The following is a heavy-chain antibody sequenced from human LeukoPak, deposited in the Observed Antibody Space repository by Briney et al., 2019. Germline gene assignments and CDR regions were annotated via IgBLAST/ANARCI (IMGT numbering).Heavy chain of an antibody. D-gene: IGHD3-10*01. CDR1: GYTFTNFD. CDR2: INPVSGNA. V-gene: IGHV1-8*01. CDR3: ARAPMGRGALY. Sequence: ASVKVFCKASGYTFTNFDINWVRQAPGQGLEWMGWINPVSGNAGSAQKFQGRVTLTRDTSMSTAYMEVTSLRSDDTAFYYCARAPMGRGALYWGQGTLVTVNS. J-gene: IGHJ4*02.